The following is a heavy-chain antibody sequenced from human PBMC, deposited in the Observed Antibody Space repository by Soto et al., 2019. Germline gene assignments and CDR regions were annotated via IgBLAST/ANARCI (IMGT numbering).Heavy chain of an antibody. J-gene: IGHJ6*02. Sequence: ASVKVSRKGSGYIFPSYRISWVRQPPGQGLEWMGLISSYNGNTNYAQKLQGRVTMTTDTSTRTAYMDLSSLRSDDTAVYYFALGGDGRYHRAIDVRGPGTTGT. V-gene: IGHV1-18*01. CDR2: ISSYNGNT. CDR3: ALGGDGRYHRAIDV. CDR1: GYIFPSYR. D-gene: IGHD1-26*01.